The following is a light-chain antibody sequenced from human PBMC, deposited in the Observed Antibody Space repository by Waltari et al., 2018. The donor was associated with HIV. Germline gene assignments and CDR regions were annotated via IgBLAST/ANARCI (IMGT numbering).Light chain of an antibody. V-gene: IGKV1-9*01. CDR1: HGIGNL. J-gene: IGKJ4*01. Sequence: DIQLTQSPSFLSASVGARVTITCRASHGIGNLLAWYQQMPGKAPKLLIYAASTLHSEVPLIFSGSGSGTVFTLTSSSLQPEDSAIYYCQQLNSFLPFGGGTQV. CDR3: QQLNSFLP. CDR2: AAS.